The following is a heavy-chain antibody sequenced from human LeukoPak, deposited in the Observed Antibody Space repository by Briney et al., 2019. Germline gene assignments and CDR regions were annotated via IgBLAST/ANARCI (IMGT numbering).Heavy chain of an antibody. CDR2: ISYDGSNK. J-gene: IGHJ4*02. V-gene: IGHV3-30*18. CDR3: AKGDPYYYRSFDY. CDR1: GFTFSSYG. Sequence: QPGRSLRLSCAASGFTFSSYGMHWVRQAPGKGLEWVAVISYDGSNKYYADSVKGRFTISRDNSKNTLYLQMNSLRAEDTAVYYPAKGDPYYYRSFDYWGQGTLVTVSS. D-gene: IGHD3-10*01.